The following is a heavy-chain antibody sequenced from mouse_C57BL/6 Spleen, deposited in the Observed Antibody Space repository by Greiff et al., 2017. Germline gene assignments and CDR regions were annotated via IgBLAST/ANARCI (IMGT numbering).Heavy chain of an antibody. CDR2: IYPGGGYT. CDR1: GYTFTNYW. V-gene: IGHV1-63*01. J-gene: IGHJ2*01. Sequence: QVQLQQPGTELVKPGASVKLSCKASGYTFTNYWIGWAKQRPGHGLEWIGDIYPGGGYTNYNEKFKGKATLTADKSSSTAYMQFSSLTSEDSAIYYCARNYGSSYFDYWGQGTTLTVSS. CDR3: ARNYGSSYFDY. D-gene: IGHD1-1*01.